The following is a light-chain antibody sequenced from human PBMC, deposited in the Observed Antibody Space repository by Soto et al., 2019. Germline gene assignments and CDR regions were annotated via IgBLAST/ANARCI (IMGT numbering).Light chain of an antibody. Sequence: QSVLTQPPSASGTPGQRVSISCSGSRSNIGRNYVYWYQQVPGTAPKLLIYENNHRPSGVPDRFSGSKSGTSASLVISGLQSEDEAEYFCAGWDGSLKGFVFGTGTKV. J-gene: IGLJ1*01. CDR3: AGWDGSLKGFV. CDR1: RSNIGRNY. V-gene: IGLV1-44*01. CDR2: ENN.